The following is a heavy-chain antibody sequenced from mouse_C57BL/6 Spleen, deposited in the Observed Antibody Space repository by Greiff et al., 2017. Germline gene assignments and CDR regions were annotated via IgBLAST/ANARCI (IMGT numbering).Heavy chain of an antibody. CDR3: TSYYDYDVYAMDY. J-gene: IGHJ4*01. CDR2: IDPEDGDT. CDR1: GFNIKDYY. V-gene: IGHV14-1*01. D-gene: IGHD2-4*01. Sequence: EVQLQQSGAELVRPGASVKLSCTASGFNIKDYYMHWVKQRPEQGLEWIGRIDPEDGDTEYAPKFQGKATMTADTSSNTAYLQLSSLTSEDTAFYYCTSYYDYDVYAMDYWGQGTSVTVSS.